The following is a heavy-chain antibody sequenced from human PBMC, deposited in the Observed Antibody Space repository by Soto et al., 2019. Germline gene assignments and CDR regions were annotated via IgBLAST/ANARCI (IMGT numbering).Heavy chain of an antibody. V-gene: IGHV1-46*01. D-gene: IGHD7-27*01. CDR3: ASQRGTGGHLDL. J-gene: IGHJ2*01. Sequence: QVQLVQSGAEVKKPGASVKVSCKASGYTFTSYYMHWVRQAPGQGLEWMGIINPSGGSTSYAQKFQGRVTITRDTSTSTDYMELSSLRSEDTAVYYCASQRGTGGHLDLWGRGTLVTVSS. CDR1: GYTFTSYY. CDR2: INPSGGST.